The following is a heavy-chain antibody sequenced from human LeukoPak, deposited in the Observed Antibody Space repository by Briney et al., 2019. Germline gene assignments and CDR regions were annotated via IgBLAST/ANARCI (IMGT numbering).Heavy chain of an antibody. Sequence: PEGSLRLSCAASGFTFSSYAMSWVRQAPGKGLEWVSAISGSGGSTYYADSVKGRFTISRDNSKNTLYLQMNSLRAEDTAVYYCARESIMVIDYFDYWGQGTLVTASS. CDR1: GFTFSSYA. J-gene: IGHJ4*02. CDR3: ARESIMVIDYFDY. D-gene: IGHD3-22*01. CDR2: ISGSGGST. V-gene: IGHV3-23*01.